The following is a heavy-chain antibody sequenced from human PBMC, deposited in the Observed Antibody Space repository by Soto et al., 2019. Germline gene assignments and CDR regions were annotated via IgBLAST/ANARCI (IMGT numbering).Heavy chain of an antibody. CDR3: ARDASPPYSYGSGTYRGF. CDR2: ISSGGNT. V-gene: IGHV3-53*02. D-gene: IGHD3-10*01. CDR1: GFTVSTNY. J-gene: IGHJ4*02. Sequence: EVQLVETGGGLIQPGGSLRLSCAASGFTVSTNYMSWVRQAPGKGLECVSIISSGGNTYYADSVKGRFTISRDHSENTLYLQMNTLRAEDTAVYYCARDASPPYSYGSGTYRGFWGQGTLVTVSS.